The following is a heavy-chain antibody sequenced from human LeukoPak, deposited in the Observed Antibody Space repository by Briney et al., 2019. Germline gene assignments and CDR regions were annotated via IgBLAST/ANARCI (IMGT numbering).Heavy chain of an antibody. CDR3: ATGAYFEY. Sequence: GGSLRLSCSTSGFTFITYGMSWVRQAPGKGLEWVSVISGSGSTTYYADSVKDRFTISRDNSKNTLYLQMSGLRAEDTAIYYCATGAYFEYWGQGALVTVSS. J-gene: IGHJ4*02. CDR2: ISGSGSTT. V-gene: IGHV3-23*01. CDR1: GFTFITYG.